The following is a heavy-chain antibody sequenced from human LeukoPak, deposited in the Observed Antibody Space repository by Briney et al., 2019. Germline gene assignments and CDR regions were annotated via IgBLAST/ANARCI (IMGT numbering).Heavy chain of an antibody. Sequence: ASVKVSCKVSGYTLTELSMHWVRQAPGKGLEWMGGFDPEDGETIYAQKFQGRVTITEDTSTDTAYMELSSLRSEDTAVYYCARALNEAAFDIWGQGTMVTVSS. D-gene: IGHD1-1*01. CDR2: FDPEDGET. CDR3: ARALNEAAFDI. J-gene: IGHJ3*02. CDR1: GYTLTELS. V-gene: IGHV1-24*01.